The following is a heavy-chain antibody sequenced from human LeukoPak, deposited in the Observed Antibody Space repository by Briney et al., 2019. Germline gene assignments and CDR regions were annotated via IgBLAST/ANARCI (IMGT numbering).Heavy chain of an antibody. CDR2: IYHSGST. V-gene: IGHV4-30-2*01. CDR3: ARGDILTGYYL. D-gene: IGHD3-9*01. CDR1: GGSISSGGYS. Sequence: SQTLSLTCAVSGGSISSGGYSWSWIRQPPGKGLEWIGYIYHSGSTYYNPSLKSRVTISVDRSKNQFSLKLSSVTAADTAVYYCARGDILTGYYLWGQGTLVTVSS. J-gene: IGHJ4*02.